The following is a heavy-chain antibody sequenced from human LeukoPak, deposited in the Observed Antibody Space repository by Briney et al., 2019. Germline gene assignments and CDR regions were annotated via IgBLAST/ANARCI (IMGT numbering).Heavy chain of an antibody. CDR3: ARDLEAGYYDSSGYYEGY. D-gene: IGHD3-22*01. Sequence: PGRSLRLSCAASGFTFSSYSMNWVRQAPGKGLEWVSSISSSSSYIYYADSVKGRFTISRDNAKNSLYLQMNSLRAEDTAVYYCARDLEAGYYDSSGYYEGYWGQGTLVTVSS. CDR2: ISSSSSYI. V-gene: IGHV3-21*01. CDR1: GFTFSSYS. J-gene: IGHJ4*02.